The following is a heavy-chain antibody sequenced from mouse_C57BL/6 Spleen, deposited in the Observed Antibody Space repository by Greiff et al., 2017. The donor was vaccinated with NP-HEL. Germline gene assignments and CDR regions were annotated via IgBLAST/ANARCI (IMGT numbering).Heavy chain of an antibody. Sequence: LQESGPELVKPWASVKISCKASGYAFSSSWMNWVKQRPGKGLEWIGRIYPGDGDTNYNGKFKGKATLTADKSSSTAYMQLSSLTSEDSAVYFCARPAIYYGYDPFAYWGQGTLVTVSA. CDR3: ARPAIYYGYDPFAY. J-gene: IGHJ3*01. V-gene: IGHV1-82*01. D-gene: IGHD2-2*01. CDR1: GYAFSSSW. CDR2: IYPGDGDT.